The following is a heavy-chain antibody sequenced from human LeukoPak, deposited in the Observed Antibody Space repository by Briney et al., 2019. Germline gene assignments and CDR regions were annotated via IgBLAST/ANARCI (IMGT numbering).Heavy chain of an antibody. CDR3: ARDSPNWGSSAFDI. Sequence: SETLSLTCTVSGGSISSGGYYWSWIRQHPGKGLEWIGYIYYSGSTYYNPSLKSRVTVSVDTSKNQFSLKLSSVTAADTAVYYCARDSPNWGSSAFDIWGQGTMVTVSS. V-gene: IGHV4-31*03. CDR1: GGSISSGGYY. D-gene: IGHD7-27*01. J-gene: IGHJ3*02. CDR2: IYYSGST.